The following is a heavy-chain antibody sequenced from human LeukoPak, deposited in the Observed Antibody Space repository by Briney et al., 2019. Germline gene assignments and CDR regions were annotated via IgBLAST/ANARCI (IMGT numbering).Heavy chain of an antibody. Sequence: GRSLRLSCAASGFTFSSYGMHWVRQAPGKGLEWVSSISSSSSYIYYADSVKGRFTISRDNAKNSLYLQMNSLRAEDTAVYYCARAYSSSSDNWFDPWGQGTLVTVSS. J-gene: IGHJ5*02. D-gene: IGHD6-6*01. CDR2: ISSSSSYI. CDR1: GFTFSSYG. V-gene: IGHV3-21*01. CDR3: ARAYSSSSDNWFDP.